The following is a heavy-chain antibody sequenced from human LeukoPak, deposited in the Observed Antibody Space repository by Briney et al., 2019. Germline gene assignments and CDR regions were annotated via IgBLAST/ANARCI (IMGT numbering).Heavy chain of an antibody. Sequence: PGGSLRLSCVASGVTFSSAERNWVRQAPGKGLKWISYISSSGTTIHYADSVKGRFTVSRDNGEHSLYLQMSSLRAEDTAVYYCARDRGIFTRYYYAMDVWSQGTTVTVSS. D-gene: IGHD2-15*01. CDR2: ISSSGTTI. V-gene: IGHV3-48*03. CDR1: GVTFSSAE. CDR3: ARDRGIFTRYYYAMDV. J-gene: IGHJ6*02.